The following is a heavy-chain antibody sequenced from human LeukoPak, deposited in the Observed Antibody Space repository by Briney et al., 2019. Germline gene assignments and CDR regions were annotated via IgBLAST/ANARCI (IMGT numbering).Heavy chain of an antibody. CDR2: INWSGGST. CDR1: GFAFDEHG. CDR3: ARAPITSPFYFDY. V-gene: IGHV3-20*04. Sequence: TGGSLRLSCTASGFAFDEHGMSWVRQVPGKGLEWVSGINWSGGSTGYADPLRGRFTISRDNAKNSLYLQMDSLRAGDTALYYCARAPITSPFYFDYWGRGTLVTVSS. D-gene: IGHD2-2*01. J-gene: IGHJ4*02.